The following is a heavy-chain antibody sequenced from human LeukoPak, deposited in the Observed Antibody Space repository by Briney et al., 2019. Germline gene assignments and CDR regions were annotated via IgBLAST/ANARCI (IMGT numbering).Heavy chain of an antibody. CDR2: IFASGST. CDR3: ARAVSGSDYWFDP. V-gene: IGHV4-59*11. J-gene: IGHJ5*02. CDR1: GGFMTGHY. Sequence: PSETLSLTCNVSGGFMTGHYWTWIRQTPGKGLEWIGCIFASGSTNYNPSLKSRVTMSVDTSKMQFSLNLRSLTTADTAVNFCARAVSGSDYWFDPWGQGTQVTVSS. D-gene: IGHD5-12*01.